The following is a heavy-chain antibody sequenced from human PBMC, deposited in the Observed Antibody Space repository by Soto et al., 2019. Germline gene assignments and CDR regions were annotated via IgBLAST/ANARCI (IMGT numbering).Heavy chain of an antibody. V-gene: IGHV1-69*12. J-gene: IGHJ5*02. CDR1: GGTFSSYA. D-gene: IGHD3-22*01. CDR2: IIPSFGTA. Sequence: QVQLVQSGAEVKKPGSSVKVSCKASGGTFSSYAISWVRQAPGQGLEWMEEIIPSFGTANYAQKFQGRVTITADESTSTAYMELSSLRSEDPAVYYCARDRGPSSGYYPYWFDPWGQGTLVTVSS. CDR3: ARDRGPSSGYYPYWFDP.